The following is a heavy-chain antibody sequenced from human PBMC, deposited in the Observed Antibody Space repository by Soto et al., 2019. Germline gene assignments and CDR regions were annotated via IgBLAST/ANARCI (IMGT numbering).Heavy chain of an antibody. Sequence: GGSLRLACAASGFALGTYGTTWVRQAPGRGLEWVSGIDANSGKIFYADSMRGRFIISRDNSKSMLYLQMNSLRDEDTAIYYCAKLVATDFDYRGQRALVTGSS. J-gene: IGHJ4*02. CDR2: IDANSGKI. V-gene: IGHV3-23*05. CDR1: GFALGTYG. D-gene: IGHD5-12*01. CDR3: AKLVATDFDY.